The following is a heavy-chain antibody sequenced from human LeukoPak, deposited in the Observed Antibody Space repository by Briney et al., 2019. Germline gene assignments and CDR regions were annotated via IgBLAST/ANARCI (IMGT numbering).Heavy chain of an antibody. D-gene: IGHD2-8*01. CDR1: GYTFTNYG. CDR3: ARDPCANCVCYFDF. J-gene: IGHJ4*02. Sequence: ASVKVSCKASGYTFTNYGISWVRQAPGQGLEWMGWISAYNGNTNYAQKLQGRVTMTTDTSTSTAYMELRSLRSDDTAVYYCARDPCANCVCYFDFWGQGTLVTVSS. CDR2: ISAYNGNT. V-gene: IGHV1-18*01.